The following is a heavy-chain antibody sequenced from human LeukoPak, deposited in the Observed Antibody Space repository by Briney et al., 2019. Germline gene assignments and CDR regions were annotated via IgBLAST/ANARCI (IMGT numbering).Heavy chain of an antibody. J-gene: IGHJ3*02. CDR1: GFTFYNYA. CDR3: ARSEFEAFDM. V-gene: IGHV3-21*01. D-gene: IGHD3-10*01. Sequence: GGSLRLSCVASGFTFYNYAMGWVRQAPGKGLEWVSSINSNSNYMSYADSVKGRFTIFRDNAKNSLYLQMTSLRAEDTAVYYCARSEFEAFDMWGQGTMVTVSS. CDR2: INSNSNYM.